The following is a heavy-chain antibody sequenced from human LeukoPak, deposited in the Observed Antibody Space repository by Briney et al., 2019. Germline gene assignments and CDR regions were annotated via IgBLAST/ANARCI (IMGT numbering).Heavy chain of an antibody. D-gene: IGHD2-2*01. CDR1: GYTFTSYG. Sequence: ASVKVSCKASGYTFTSYGISWVRQAPGQGLEWMGWISAYNGNANYAQKLQGRVTMTTDTSTSTAYMELRSLRSDDTAVYYCARRIPAAATYYFDYWGQGTLVTVSS. J-gene: IGHJ4*02. V-gene: IGHV1-18*01. CDR2: ISAYNGNA. CDR3: ARRIPAAATYYFDY.